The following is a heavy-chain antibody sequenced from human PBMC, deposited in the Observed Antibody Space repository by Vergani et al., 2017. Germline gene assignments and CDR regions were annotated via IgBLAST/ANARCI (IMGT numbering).Heavy chain of an antibody. Sequence: EVQLLESGGGLVQPGGSLRLSCAASGFTFSSYAMSWVRQAPGKGLEWVSAISGSGGSTYYADSVKGRFPISRDNSKNTLYLQMNSRRAEDTAVYYCAGRYCSGGSCANYMDVWGKGTTVTVSS. CDR3: AGRYCSGGSCANYMDV. D-gene: IGHD2-15*01. J-gene: IGHJ6*03. CDR1: GFTFSSYA. CDR2: ISGSGGST. V-gene: IGHV3-23*01.